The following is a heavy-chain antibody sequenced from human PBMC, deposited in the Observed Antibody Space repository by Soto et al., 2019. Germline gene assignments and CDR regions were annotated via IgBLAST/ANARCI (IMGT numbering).Heavy chain of an antibody. CDR2: IYYNGST. V-gene: IGHV4-31*03. CDR3: ARYRISGSWSKFDY. CDR1: GLTISSASYY. Sequence: SSETLSLTFSVSGLTISSASYYWSWIRQHPGKGLEWVGNIYYNGSTYYSPSLRSRVTVWFDTSKNQFSLRLTSVTAADTAVYYCARYRISGSWSKFDYWGQGTLVTVS. D-gene: IGHD6-13*01. J-gene: IGHJ4*02.